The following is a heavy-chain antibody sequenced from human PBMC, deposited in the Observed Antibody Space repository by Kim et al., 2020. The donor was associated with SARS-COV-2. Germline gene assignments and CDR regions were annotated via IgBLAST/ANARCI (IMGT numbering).Heavy chain of an antibody. CDR1: GFTFSSYG. Sequence: GGSLRLSCAASGFTFSSYGMHWVRQAPGKGLEWVAVISYDGSNKYYADSVKGRFTISRDNSKNTLYLQMNSLRAEDTAVYYCAKETGYSSSWTRDYWGQGTLVTVSS. CDR2: ISYDGSNK. J-gene: IGHJ4*02. V-gene: IGHV3-30*18. D-gene: IGHD6-13*01. CDR3: AKETGYSSSWTRDY.